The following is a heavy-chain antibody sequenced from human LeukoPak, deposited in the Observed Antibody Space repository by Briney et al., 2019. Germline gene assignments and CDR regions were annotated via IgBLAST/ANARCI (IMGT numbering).Heavy chain of an antibody. V-gene: IGHV3-21*01. CDR2: ISSSSSYI. CDR3: ARGGDSSGYYYSD. D-gene: IGHD3-22*01. J-gene: IGHJ4*02. CDR1: GFTFSRYS. Sequence: GGSLRLSCAASGFTFSRYSMNWVRQAPRKGLEWVSSISSSSSYIYYADSVKGRFTISRDNAKNSLYLQMNSLRAEDTAVYYCARGGDSSGYYYSDWGQGTLVTVSS.